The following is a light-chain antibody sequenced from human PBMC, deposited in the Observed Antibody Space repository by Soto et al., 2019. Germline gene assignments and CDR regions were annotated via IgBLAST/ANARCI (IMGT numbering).Light chain of an antibody. CDR1: QSVSSY. J-gene: IGKJ4*01. V-gene: IGKV3-11*01. CDR2: DAS. CDR3: QKFSSYPLT. Sequence: EIVLTQSPATLSLSPGERATLSCRASQSVSSYLAWYQQKPGQAPRLLIYDASNRATGIPARFSGSGSGTDFTLTISRLEPEDFAVYYCQKFSSYPLTCGGGTKGDIK.